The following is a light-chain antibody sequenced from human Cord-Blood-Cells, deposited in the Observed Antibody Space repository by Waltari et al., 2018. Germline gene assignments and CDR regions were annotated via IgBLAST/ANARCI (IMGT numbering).Light chain of an antibody. CDR3: QSYDSSLSGLYV. Sequence: QSVLTQPPSVSGAPGQRVTISCTGSSSNIGAGYDVHWYQQLPGTAPKLLIYGSSIRPSGVPGRFSGSKSGTSASLAITGLQAEDEADYYCQSYDSSLSGLYVFGTGTKVTVL. CDR1: SSNIGAGYD. V-gene: IGLV1-40*01. J-gene: IGLJ1*01. CDR2: GSS.